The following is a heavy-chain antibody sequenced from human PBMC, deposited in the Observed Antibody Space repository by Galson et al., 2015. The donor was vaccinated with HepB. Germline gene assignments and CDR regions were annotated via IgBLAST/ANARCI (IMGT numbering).Heavy chain of an antibody. J-gene: IGHJ5*02. V-gene: IGHV3-23*01. Sequence: SQTLSCAASGFTFSSYAMSWVRQAPGKGLEWVTTISGSGGNTYYADSVKGRFTISRDNSKDTLYLQMNSLRADDTAVYYCAKGCTKTVCYSTWGQGTLVTVSS. CDR3: AKGCTKTVCYST. CDR2: ISGSGGNT. D-gene: IGHD2-21*01. CDR1: GFTFSSYA.